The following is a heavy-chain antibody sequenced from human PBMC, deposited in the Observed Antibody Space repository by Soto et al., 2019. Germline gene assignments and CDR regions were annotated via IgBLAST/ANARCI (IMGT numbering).Heavy chain of an antibody. Sequence: GGSLRLSCEGSGFTFSTYNMDWVRQAPGKGLEWVSYITNTGGTIYYADSVRGRFTISRDNAKNTLFLQMNSLRDEDTAVYYCARDGNRGFDMDVWGQGTTVTVSS. V-gene: IGHV3-48*02. CDR1: GFTFSTYN. CDR3: ARDGNRGFDMDV. CDR2: ITNTGGTI. J-gene: IGHJ6*02.